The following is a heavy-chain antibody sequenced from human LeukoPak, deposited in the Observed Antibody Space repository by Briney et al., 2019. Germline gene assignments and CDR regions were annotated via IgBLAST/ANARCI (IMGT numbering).Heavy chain of an antibody. J-gene: IGHJ6*02. CDR2: MNQDGTQK. D-gene: IGHD1-7*01. V-gene: IGHV3-7*01. CDR3: ARDGWNYASYYYYGMDV. CDR1: GFIFSNYW. Sequence: GGSLRLSCAASGFIFSNYWMSWVRQAPGKGLEWVANMNQDGTQKYYVDSVKGRFTISRDNAKNSLYLQMNSLRAEDTAVYYCARDGWNYASYYYYGMDVWGQGTTVTVSS.